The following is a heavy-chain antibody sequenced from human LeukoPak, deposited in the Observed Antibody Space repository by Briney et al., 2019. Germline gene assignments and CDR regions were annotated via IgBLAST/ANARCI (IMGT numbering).Heavy chain of an antibody. D-gene: IGHD6-19*01. CDR3: ARDEADSSGWSYYYYYYMDV. V-gene: IGHV3-7*01. CDR2: IKQDGSEE. Sequence: GGSLRLSCAASGFTFSSYWMSWVRQAPGKGLEWVANIKQDGSEEYYVDSVKGRFTISRDNAKNSLYLQMNSLRAEDTAVYYCARDEADSSGWSYYYYYYMDVWGKGTTVTVSS. J-gene: IGHJ6*03. CDR1: GFTFSSYW.